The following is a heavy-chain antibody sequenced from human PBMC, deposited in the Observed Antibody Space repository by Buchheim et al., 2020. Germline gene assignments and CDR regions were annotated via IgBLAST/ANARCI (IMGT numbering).Heavy chain of an antibody. J-gene: IGHJ5*02. V-gene: IGHV1-69*02. Sequence: QVQLVQSGAEVKKPGSSVKVSCKASGGTFSSYTISWVRQAPGQGLEWMGRIIPILGIANYAQKFQGRVTITADKSTSTAYMELSSLRSEDTAVYYCARGPIAVAGTLNGGWFDPWGQGTL. CDR2: IIPILGIA. D-gene: IGHD6-19*01. CDR1: GGTFSSYT. CDR3: ARGPIAVAGTLNGGWFDP.